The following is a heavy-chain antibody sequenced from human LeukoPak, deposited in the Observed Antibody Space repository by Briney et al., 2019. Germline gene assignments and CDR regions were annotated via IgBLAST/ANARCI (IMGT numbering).Heavy chain of an antibody. V-gene: IGHV3-23*01. J-gene: IGHJ3*02. CDR2: ISGSGGST. CDR1: GLTFSSYW. CDR3: AKDRSHAFDI. Sequence: PGGSLRLSCAASGLTFSSYWMSWVRQAPGKGLEWVSAISGSGGSTYYADSVKGRFTISRDNSKNTLYLQMNSLRAEDTAVYYCAKDRSHAFDIWGQGTTVTVSS.